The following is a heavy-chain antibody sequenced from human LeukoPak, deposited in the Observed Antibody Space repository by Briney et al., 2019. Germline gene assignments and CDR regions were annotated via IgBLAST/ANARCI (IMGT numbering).Heavy chain of an antibody. J-gene: IGHJ4*02. V-gene: IGHV3-74*01. CDR2: IGGDGTTT. CDR3: ASSIVVPGHY. Sequence: PGGSLRLSCTASGFTFSSYWIHWVRQAPGKGLVWVSHIGGDGTTTGYADSVKGRFTISRDNAKNTLYLQMNSLRVEDTAVYYCASSIVVPGHYWGQGTLVTVSS. D-gene: IGHD6-19*01. CDR1: GFTFSSYW.